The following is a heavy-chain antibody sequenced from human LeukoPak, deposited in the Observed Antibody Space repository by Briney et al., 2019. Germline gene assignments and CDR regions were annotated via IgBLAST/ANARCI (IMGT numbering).Heavy chain of an antibody. D-gene: IGHD1-26*01. CDR3: AKEYTGTFSPFPSYFDN. CDR2: ITGSGGRT. J-gene: IGHJ4*02. CDR1: GFTFSSYG. Sequence: PGGSLRLSCAASGFTFSSYGMYWVRQAPGKGLEWVSAITGSGGRTYYADSVKGRFTISRDNSKNTLYLQMNSLRAEDTAIYYCAKEYTGTFSPFPSYFDNWGQGTLVTVSS. V-gene: IGHV3-23*01.